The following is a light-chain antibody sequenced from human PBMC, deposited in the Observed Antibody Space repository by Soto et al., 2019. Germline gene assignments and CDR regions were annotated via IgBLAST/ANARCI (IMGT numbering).Light chain of an antibody. CDR3: QQSHNMPFT. CDR2: AAS. V-gene: IGKV1-39*01. Sequence: DIQMTQSPSSLSASVGDRVPITCRASQSITNYLNWYQHKPGKAPKLLVYAASSLQSGLPSRFSGSGSGTECTLTISSLQPEDFATYFCQQSHNMPFTFGPGTKVDIK. CDR1: QSITNY. J-gene: IGKJ3*01.